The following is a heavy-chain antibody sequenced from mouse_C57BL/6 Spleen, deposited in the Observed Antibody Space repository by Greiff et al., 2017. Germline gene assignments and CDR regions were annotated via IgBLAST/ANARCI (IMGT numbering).Heavy chain of an antibody. J-gene: IGHJ1*03. CDR3: TRPPSV. V-gene: IGHV1-15*01. CDR1: GYTFTDYE. Sequence: QVQPQQSGAELVRPGASVTLSCKASGYTFTDYEMHWVKQTPVHGLEWIGAIDPETGGTAYNQKFKGKAILTADKSSSTAYMELRSLTSEDSAVYYCTRPPSVWGTGTTVTVSS. CDR2: IDPETGGT.